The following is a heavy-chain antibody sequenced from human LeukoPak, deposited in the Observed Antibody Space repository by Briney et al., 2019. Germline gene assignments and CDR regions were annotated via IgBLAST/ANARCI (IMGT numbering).Heavy chain of an antibody. J-gene: IGHJ4*02. CDR1: GFTFSSYA. CDR3: ARDSLGGDYGIH. Sequence: GGSLRLSCAASGFTFSSYAMHWVRQAPGKGLEWVAVISYDGSNKYYADSVKGRFAISSDNSKNTLYLQMNSLRAEDTAVYYCARDSLGGDYGIHWGQGTLVTVSS. CDR2: ISYDGSNK. D-gene: IGHD4-17*01. V-gene: IGHV3-30*09.